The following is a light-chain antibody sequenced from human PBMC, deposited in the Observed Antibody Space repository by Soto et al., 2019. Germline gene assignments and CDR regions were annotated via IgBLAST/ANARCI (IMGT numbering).Light chain of an antibody. J-gene: IGKJ5*01. V-gene: IGKV1-39*01. CDR1: QSISRN. Sequence: DIQMTQYPSSLSASVGDRVTITCRASQSISRNLNWYQHKPGKAPKLLIYAASNLQNGVASRFRGGGSGTEFTLSINSLQPEDFGTYSCQQSFNTASITFSQGTRLESK. CDR2: AAS. CDR3: QQSFNTASIT.